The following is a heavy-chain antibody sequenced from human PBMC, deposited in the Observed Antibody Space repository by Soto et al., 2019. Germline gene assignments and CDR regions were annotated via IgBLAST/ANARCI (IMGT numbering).Heavy chain of an antibody. D-gene: IGHD5-18*01. J-gene: IGHJ4*02. CDR3: GRGGSDSPMAPGY. V-gene: IGHV3-74*01. CDR1: GFTFSSYW. Sequence: GGSLRLSCAASGFTFSSYWMHWVRRAPGKGLVWVSRINPDGSATNYADSVKGRFTISRDNAKNTLYLQMNSLRAEDKAVFYCGRGGSDSPMAPGYWGQGTLVTVSS. CDR2: INPDGSAT.